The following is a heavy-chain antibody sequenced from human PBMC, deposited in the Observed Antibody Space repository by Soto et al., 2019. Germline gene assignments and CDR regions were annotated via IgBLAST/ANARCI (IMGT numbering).Heavy chain of an antibody. V-gene: IGHV1-69*13. Sequence: SVKVSCKASGGTFSSYAISWVRQAPGQGIEWMGGIIPIFGTANYAQKFQGRVTITADESTSTAYMELSSLRSEDTAVYYCARVPRIRLGYCISTSCPYYFDYWGQGTLVTVSS. CDR2: IIPIFGTA. CDR1: GGTFSSYA. CDR3: ARVPRIRLGYCISTSCPYYFDY. J-gene: IGHJ4*02. D-gene: IGHD2-2*01.